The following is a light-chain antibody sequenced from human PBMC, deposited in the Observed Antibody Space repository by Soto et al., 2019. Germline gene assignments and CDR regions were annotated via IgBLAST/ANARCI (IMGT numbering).Light chain of an antibody. J-gene: IGKJ1*01. CDR2: DAS. CDR1: QNINNW. Sequence: DSQMTQSPSTLSASIGARVTITCRASQNINNWIAWYQQKPGKAPKFLIYDASTLESGVPSRFSGSGFGTEFSLTISSLQPDDFGSYYCQHMRTCGQGTKGDIK. CDR3: QHMRT. V-gene: IGKV1-5*01.